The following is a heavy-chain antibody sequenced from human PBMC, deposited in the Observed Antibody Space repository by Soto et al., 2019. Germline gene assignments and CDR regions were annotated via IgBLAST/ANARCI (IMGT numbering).Heavy chain of an antibody. J-gene: IGHJ4*02. D-gene: IGHD5-18*01. CDR2: INHSGGT. CDR1: GGSFSGYY. CDR3: AGGSVDTAMVNDY. Sequence: SETLSLTCAVYGGSFSGYYWSWIRQPPGKGLEWIGEINHSGGTNSNPSLKSRVTISVDTSKNQLSLKLSSVTAADTAVYYCAGGSVDTAMVNDYWGQGTLVTVSS. V-gene: IGHV4-34*01.